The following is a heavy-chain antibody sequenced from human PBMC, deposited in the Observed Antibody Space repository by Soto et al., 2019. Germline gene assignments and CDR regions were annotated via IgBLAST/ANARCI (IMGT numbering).Heavy chain of an antibody. J-gene: IGHJ5*02. V-gene: IGHV3-30-3*01. CDR2: ISHDGVTK. CDR1: GSSFPKYP. Sequence: GESLKISCAASGSSFPKYPMHRVRQTPDKGLEWLAVISHDGVTKNSADSVKGRFSVSRDNSRNRLYLEMNSLRTEDTAMYYCVRGGYSSSWERLDPWGQGTLVTVSS. D-gene: IGHD4-4*01. CDR3: VRGGYSSSWERLDP.